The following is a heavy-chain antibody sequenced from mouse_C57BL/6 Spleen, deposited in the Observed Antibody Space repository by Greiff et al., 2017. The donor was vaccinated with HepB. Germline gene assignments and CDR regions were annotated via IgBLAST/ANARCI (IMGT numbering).Heavy chain of an antibody. J-gene: IGHJ4*01. CDR1: GFTFSSYG. V-gene: IGHV5-6*01. CDR2: ISSGGYT. CDR3: ARQGITTVVAYYYAMDY. Sequence: EVKLMESGGDLVKPGGSLKLSCAASGFTFSSYGMSWVRQTPDKRLEWVATISSGGYTYYPDSVKGRFTISRDNAKNTLYLQMSSLKSEDTAMYYCARQGITTVVAYYYAMDYWGQGTSVTVSS. D-gene: IGHD1-1*01.